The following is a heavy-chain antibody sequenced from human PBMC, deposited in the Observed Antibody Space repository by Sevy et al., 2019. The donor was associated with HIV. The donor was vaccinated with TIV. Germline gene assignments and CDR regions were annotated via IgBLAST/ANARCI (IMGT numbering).Heavy chain of an antibody. CDR2: ISVSGGTT. Sequence: GGSLRLSCIASGFTFRNYAMTWVRQAPGKGLEWVSAISVSGGTTYYADSVKGRFTISRDRSKNTLYLQVSRLRAEDTAVYYCASDYGDYGEDGYYNFYYGLDVWGQGTTVTVSS. CDR1: GFTFRNYA. CDR3: ASDYGDYGEDGYYNFYYGLDV. D-gene: IGHD4-17*01. J-gene: IGHJ6*02. V-gene: IGHV3-23*01.